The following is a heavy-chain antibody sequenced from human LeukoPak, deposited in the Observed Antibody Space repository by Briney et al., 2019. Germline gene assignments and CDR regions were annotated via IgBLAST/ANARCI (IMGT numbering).Heavy chain of an antibody. J-gene: IGHJ1*01. CDR3: ARAPYPEAVAGYFQH. CDR2: INWNGGST. V-gene: IGHV3-20*04. Sequence: GGSLRLSCAASGFTFSSYWMHWVRQAPGKGLEWVSGINWNGGSTGYADSVKGRFTISRDNAKNSLYLQMNSLRAEDTALYYCARAPYPEAVAGYFQHWGQGTLVTVSS. D-gene: IGHD1-14*01. CDR1: GFTFSSYW.